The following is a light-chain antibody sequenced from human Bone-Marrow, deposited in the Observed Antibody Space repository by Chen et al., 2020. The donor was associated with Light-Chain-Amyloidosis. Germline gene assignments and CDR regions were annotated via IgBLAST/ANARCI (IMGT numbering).Light chain of an antibody. J-gene: IGLJ3*02. CDR2: DDS. Sequence: SYVLTQPSSVSVAPGQTATIACGGNNIGSTSVHWYQQTPGQAPLLVVYDDSDRPSGIPERLSGYKSGNPATLTISRVEAGDAADYYCQVWDRSSDRPVFGGGTKLTVL. CDR1: NIGSTS. V-gene: IGLV3-21*02. CDR3: QVWDRSSDRPV.